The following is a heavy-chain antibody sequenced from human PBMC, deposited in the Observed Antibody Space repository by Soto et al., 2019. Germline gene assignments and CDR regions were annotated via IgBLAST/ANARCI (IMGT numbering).Heavy chain of an antibody. CDR3: AGDIRSGSYRFDY. Sequence: QVQLQESGPGLVKPSETLSLTCTVSDGSISRYYWSWLRQPPGKGLEWIGYIYDSGNTIYNPSLKSRVTISVDRPNNQFSLKLRSVTAADTAIYYCAGDIRSGSYRFDYWGQGTLVTVFS. J-gene: IGHJ4*02. D-gene: IGHD1-26*01. CDR2: IYDSGNT. V-gene: IGHV4-59*08. CDR1: DGSISRYY.